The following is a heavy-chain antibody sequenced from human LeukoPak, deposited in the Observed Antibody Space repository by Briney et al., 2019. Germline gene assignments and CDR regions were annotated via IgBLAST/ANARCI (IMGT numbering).Heavy chain of an antibody. CDR1: GGSISSSSYY. CDR3: ARRPVEGYSSSSVVNWYFDL. J-gene: IGHJ2*01. V-gene: IGHV4-39*01. Sequence: PSETLSLTCTVSGGSISSSSYYWGWIRQPPGKGLEWIGSIYYSGSTYYNPSLKSRVTISVDTSKNQFSLKLSSVTAADTAVYYCARRPVEGYSSSSVVNWYFDLWGRGTLVTVSS. D-gene: IGHD6-6*01. CDR2: IYYSGST.